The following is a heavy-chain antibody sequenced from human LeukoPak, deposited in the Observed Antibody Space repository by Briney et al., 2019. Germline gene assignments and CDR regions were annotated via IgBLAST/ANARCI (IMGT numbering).Heavy chain of an antibody. J-gene: IGHJ4*02. Sequence: PSETLSLTCTVSGYSISSGYYWGWIRQPPGKGLEWIGSIYHSGSTYYNPSLKSRVTISVDTSKNQFSLKLSSVTAADTAVYYCARGSLRSEPLGYWGQGTLVTVSS. D-gene: IGHD1-14*01. V-gene: IGHV4-38-2*02. CDR2: IYHSGST. CDR3: ARGSLRSEPLGY. CDR1: GYSISSGYY.